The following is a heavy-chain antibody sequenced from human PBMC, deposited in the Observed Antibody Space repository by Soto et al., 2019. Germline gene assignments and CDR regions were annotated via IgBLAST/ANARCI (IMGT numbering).Heavy chain of an antibody. J-gene: IGHJ4*02. D-gene: IGHD2-2*01. CDR3: ARDRYANGHFDY. CDR1: GDRVSSNSAT. Sequence: SQTLSLTCAISGDRVSSNSATWNWIRQSPSRGLEWLGRTYYRSKWYNDYTVSVKSRITINPDTSKNQFSLQLNSVTPEDTAVYYCARDRYANGHFDYWGQGTLVTVSS. V-gene: IGHV6-1*01. CDR2: TYYRSKWYN.